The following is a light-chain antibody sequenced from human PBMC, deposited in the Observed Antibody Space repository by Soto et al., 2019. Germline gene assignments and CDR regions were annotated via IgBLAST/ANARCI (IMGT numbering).Light chain of an antibody. J-gene: IGLJ2*01. CDR1: SSNIGAGYD. CDR3: QSYDNSLSPSVV. Sequence: QSVLTQPPSVSGAPGQRVTISCTGSSSNIGAGYDVHWYQQLPGTAPKLLIYNDYYRPSGVPDRFSGSKSGTSASLAITGLQAEDEADYYCQSYDNSLSPSVVFGGGTKLTVL. CDR2: NDY. V-gene: IGLV1-40*01.